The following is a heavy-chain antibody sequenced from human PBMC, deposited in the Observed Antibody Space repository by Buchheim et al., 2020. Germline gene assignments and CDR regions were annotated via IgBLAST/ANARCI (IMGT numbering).Heavy chain of an antibody. J-gene: IGHJ4*02. CDR3: ASIGAYIYGSNWGFFDS. CDR1: GGSISSNTYH. CDR2: AYYSATT. V-gene: IGHV4-39*07. D-gene: IGHD5-18*01. Sequence: QLQLQESGPGLVKPSETLSLTCTVSGGSISSNTYHWGWIRRPPGKGLEWIGSAYYSATTYYCTSLKSRVTISVDSPKNQFSLKLTSVTAADTAVYYCASIGAYIYGSNWGFFDSWGPGAL.